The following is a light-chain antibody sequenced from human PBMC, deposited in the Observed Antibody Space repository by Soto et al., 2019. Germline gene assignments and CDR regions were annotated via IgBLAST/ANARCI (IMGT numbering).Light chain of an antibody. Sequence: EIVMTQSPATLSVSPGERATLSCRASQGIGGTLAWYQQKPGHSPRLLIYDTVIRATCVPARFSGSVSGTEFTLTITSLQSEDFAIYYCQHYNNWTLTFGGGTRVESK. V-gene: IGKV3-15*01. J-gene: IGKJ4*01. CDR2: DTV. CDR1: QGIGGT. CDR3: QHYNNWTLT.